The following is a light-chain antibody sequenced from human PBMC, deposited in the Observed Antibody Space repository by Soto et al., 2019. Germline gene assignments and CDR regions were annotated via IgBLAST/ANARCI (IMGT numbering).Light chain of an antibody. Sequence: DTQMTQSPSYLSASVGDRISITCRASQTASNYVNWYQQKPGKAPTLLISATSTLQSGVPSRFRGSGSGTDFTLTITSLQPEDFATYYCQQTYTTPRTFGQGTKVDI. V-gene: IGKV1-39*01. CDR3: QQTYTTPRT. CDR1: QTASNY. J-gene: IGKJ1*01. CDR2: ATS.